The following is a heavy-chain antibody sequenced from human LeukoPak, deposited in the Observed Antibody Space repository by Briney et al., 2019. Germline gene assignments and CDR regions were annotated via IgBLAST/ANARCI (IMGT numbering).Heavy chain of an antibody. J-gene: IGHJ6*02. CDR1: GYTFIAYY. CDR3: ARLFLQFAYYGLDV. D-gene: IGHD5-24*01. CDR2: INPNSGGT. V-gene: IGHV1-2*02. Sequence: ASVKVSCKASGYTFIAYYIHWVRQAPGQGLEWMGWINPNSGGTNYAQNFQGRVTMTRDTSTSTAYMELSRLRSDDTAVYYCARLFLQFAYYGLDVWAKGPRSPPP.